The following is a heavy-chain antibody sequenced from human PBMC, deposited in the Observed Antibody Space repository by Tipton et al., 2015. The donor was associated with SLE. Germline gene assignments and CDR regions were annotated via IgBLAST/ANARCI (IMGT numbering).Heavy chain of an antibody. CDR3: ARAVLLWFGELGGAFDI. J-gene: IGHJ3*02. V-gene: IGHV4-38-2*01. D-gene: IGHD3-10*01. CDR1: GYSISSGYY. CDR2: IYYSGST. Sequence: TLSLTCAVSGYSISSGYYWGWIRQPPGKGLEWIGSIYYSGSTYYNPSLKSRVTISVDTSKNQFSLKLSSVTAADTAVYYCARAVLLWFGELGGAFDIWGQGTMVTVSS.